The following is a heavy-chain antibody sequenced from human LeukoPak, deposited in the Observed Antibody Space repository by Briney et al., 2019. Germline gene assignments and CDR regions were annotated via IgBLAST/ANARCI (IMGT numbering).Heavy chain of an antibody. D-gene: IGHD3-10*01. Sequence: ASVKVSCKASGYTFTGYYMHWVRQAPGQGLEWMGWINPNSGGTNYAQKFQGRVTMTRDTSISTAYMELSSLRSEDTAIYYCARGGFGSGSHFDYWGQGTLVTVSS. CDR1: GYTFTGYY. CDR3: ARGGFGSGSHFDY. J-gene: IGHJ4*02. CDR2: INPNSGGT. V-gene: IGHV1-2*02.